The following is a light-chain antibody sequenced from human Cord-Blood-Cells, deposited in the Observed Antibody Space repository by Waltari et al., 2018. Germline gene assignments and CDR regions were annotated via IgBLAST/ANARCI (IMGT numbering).Light chain of an antibody. Sequence: EIVMTQSPATLSVSPGERATLSCTASQSVSSNLAWYQQKPGHAPWPLIYGASTRATVIPARFSGSGSGTEFTLTISSLQSEDFAVYYCQQYNNWPRTFGQGTKVEIK. V-gene: IGKV3-15*01. CDR3: QQYNNWPRT. J-gene: IGKJ1*01. CDR1: QSVSSN. CDR2: GAS.